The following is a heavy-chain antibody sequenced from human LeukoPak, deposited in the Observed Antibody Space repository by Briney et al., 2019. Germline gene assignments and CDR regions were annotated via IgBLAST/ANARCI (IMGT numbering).Heavy chain of an antibody. V-gene: IGHV4-4*02. CDR1: GVSISSNNW. CDR2: IYHSGSS. CDR3: ARGVAAAGKVFDY. Sequence: PSETLSLTCAVSGVSISSNNWWNWVRQPPGKGLEWIGEIYHSGSSNYNPSLKSRVTISVDKSKNQLSLKLSSVTAADTAVYYCARGVAAAGKVFDYWGQGTLVTVSS. D-gene: IGHD6-13*01. J-gene: IGHJ4*02.